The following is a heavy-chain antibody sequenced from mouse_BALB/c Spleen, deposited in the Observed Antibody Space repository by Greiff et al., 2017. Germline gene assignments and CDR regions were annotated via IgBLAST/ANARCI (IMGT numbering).Heavy chain of an antibody. D-gene: IGHD2-3*01. CDR1: GYSITSDYA. CDR3: ARDGYYPVFDV. Sequence: VQLKESGPGLVKPSQSLSLTCTVTGYSITSDYAWNWIRQFPGNELEWMGYISYSGSTSYNPSLKSRISITRDTSKNQFFLQLNSVTTEDTATYYCARDGYYPVFDVWGAGTTVTVSS. J-gene: IGHJ1*01. V-gene: IGHV3-2*02. CDR2: ISYSGST.